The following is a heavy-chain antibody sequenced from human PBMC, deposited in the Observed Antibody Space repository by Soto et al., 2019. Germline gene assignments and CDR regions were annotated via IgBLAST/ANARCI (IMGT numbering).Heavy chain of an antibody. CDR2: IFYSGST. CDR1: GGSLSSSSW. Sequence: SETLSLTCAVSGGSLSSSSWWSWVRQPPGKTLEWLGEIFYSGSTKYNPSLNSRVTISADQSKNDFSLRLSSVTAADTAVYYCARGPETHQFDPWGQGTLVTVSS. V-gene: IGHV4-4*02. J-gene: IGHJ5*02. CDR3: ARGPETHQFDP.